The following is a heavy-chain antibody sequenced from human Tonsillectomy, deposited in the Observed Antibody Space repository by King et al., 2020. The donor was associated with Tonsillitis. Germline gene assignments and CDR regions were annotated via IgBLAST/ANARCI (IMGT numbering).Heavy chain of an antibody. CDR3: ARQKKKWRGYDHYYYYGMDV. CDR2: IYPGDSDT. D-gene: IGHD5-12*01. Sequence: QLVQSGAEVKKPGESLKISCKGSGYSFTSYWIGWVRQMPGKGLEWMGIIYPGDSDTRYSPSFQGQVTISADKSISTAYLQWSRLKASDTAMYYCARQKKKWRGYDHYYYYGMDVWGQGPTVTVSS. V-gene: IGHV5-51*01. CDR1: GYSFTSYW. J-gene: IGHJ6*02.